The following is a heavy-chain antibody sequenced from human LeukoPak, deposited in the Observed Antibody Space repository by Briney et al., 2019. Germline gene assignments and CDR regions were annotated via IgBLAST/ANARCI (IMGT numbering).Heavy chain of an antibody. D-gene: IGHD3-22*01. J-gene: IGHJ4*02. V-gene: IGHV1-69*13. CDR3: ARDPGHYYDSSGYYYGDDY. Sequence: SVKVSCEASGGTFSSYAISWVRQAPGQGLEWMGGIIPIFGTANYAQKFQGRVTITADESTSTAYMELSSLRSEDTAVYYCARDPGHYYDSSGYYYGDDYWGQGTLVTVSS. CDR1: GGTFSSYA. CDR2: IIPIFGTA.